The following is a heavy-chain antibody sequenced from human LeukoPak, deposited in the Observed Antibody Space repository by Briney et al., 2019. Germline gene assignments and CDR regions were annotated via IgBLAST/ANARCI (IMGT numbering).Heavy chain of an antibody. D-gene: IGHD2/OR15-2a*01. CDR1: GFTFGSYS. V-gene: IGHV3-21*01. CDR3: SRGSQGYYFADLCVI. CDR2: ISSSSRNI. J-gene: IGHJ3*02. Sequence: GGSLRLSCAASGFTFGSYSMNWVRQAPGKGLEWVSSISSSSRNISYTDSVKGRFTVSRDNAKNSLYLQMYSLRAEDTAVYYCSRGSQGYYFADLCVIWGVRPVDTV.